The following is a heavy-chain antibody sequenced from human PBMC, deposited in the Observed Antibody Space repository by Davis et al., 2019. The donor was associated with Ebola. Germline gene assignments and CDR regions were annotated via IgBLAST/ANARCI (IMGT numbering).Heavy chain of an antibody. CDR2: IIPIFGTA. CDR3: ARAKGLLWFRPDYYYGMDV. J-gene: IGHJ6*02. D-gene: IGHD3-10*01. CDR1: GYTFTSYA. V-gene: IGHV1-69*06. Sequence: SVKVSCKASGYTFTSYAISWVRQAPGQGLEWMGGIIPIFGTANYAQKFQGRVTITADKSTSTAYMELSSLRSEDTAVYYCARAKGLLWFRPDYYYGMDVWGQGTTVTVSS.